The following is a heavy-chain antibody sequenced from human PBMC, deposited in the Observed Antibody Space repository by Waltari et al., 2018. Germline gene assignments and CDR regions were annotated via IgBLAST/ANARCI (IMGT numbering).Heavy chain of an antibody. CDR2: VDTEDGEK. V-gene: IGHV1-69-2*01. J-gene: IGHJ3*02. D-gene: IGHD1-26*01. CDR1: GYTFTDYY. CDR3: ATGHTYYSWELLAGGYAFDI. Sequence: EVQLVQSGAEVKKPGATVKISCKVSGYTFTDYYMHWVQQAPGKGLEWMGLVDTEDGEKIYAEKFQGRVTITAETATDTAYMELSSLRSEDTAVYYWATGHTYYSWELLAGGYAFDIWGQGTMVTVSS.